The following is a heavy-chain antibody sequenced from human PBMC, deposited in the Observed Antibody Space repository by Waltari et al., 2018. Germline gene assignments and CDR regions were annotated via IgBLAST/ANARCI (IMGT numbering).Heavy chain of an antibody. CDR3: ARVDAAAGTVDY. CDR2: INHSGST. D-gene: IGHD6-13*01. J-gene: IGHJ4*02. Sequence: QVQLQQWGAGLLKPSETLSLTCAVYGGSFSGYYWSWIRQPPGKGLEWIGEINHSGSTNYNPSLKSRVTISVDTSKNQFSLKLSSVTAADTAVYYCARVDAAAGTVDYWGQGTLVTVSS. V-gene: IGHV4-34*01. CDR1: GGSFSGYY.